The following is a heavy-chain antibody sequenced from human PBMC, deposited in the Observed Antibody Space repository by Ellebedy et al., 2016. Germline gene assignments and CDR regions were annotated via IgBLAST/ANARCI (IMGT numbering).Heavy chain of an antibody. V-gene: IGHV3-30*09. CDR3: PRGRNFGSGTYWVGDSLDI. J-gene: IGHJ3*02. Sequence: GESLKISCAASGFPFSSFVMHWVRQAPGKGLEWVAVISFDGNQKYYADSVKGRFAISRDNSKNTLYLQLNSLRPEDTAVYYCPRGRNFGSGTYWVGDSLDIWGRGTMVTVSS. CDR2: ISFDGNQK. CDR1: GFPFSSFV. D-gene: IGHD3-10*01.